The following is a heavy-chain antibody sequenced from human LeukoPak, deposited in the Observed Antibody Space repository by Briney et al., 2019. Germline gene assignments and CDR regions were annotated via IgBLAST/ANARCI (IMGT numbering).Heavy chain of an antibody. CDR1: GFSLRTSGVG. Sequence: SGPTLVKPTQTLTLTCTFSGFSLRTSGVGVGWIRQPPGKALEWLALIYWDDDKRYSPSLKSRLTITKDTSKSQVVLTMTNMDPVDTATYYCAHTMVRGIILDYWGQGTLVTVSS. D-gene: IGHD3-10*01. V-gene: IGHV2-5*02. CDR3: AHTMVRGIILDY. J-gene: IGHJ4*02. CDR2: IYWDDDK.